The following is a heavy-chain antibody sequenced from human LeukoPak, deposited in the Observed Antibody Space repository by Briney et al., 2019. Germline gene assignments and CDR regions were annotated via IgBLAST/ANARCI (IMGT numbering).Heavy chain of an antibody. CDR1: GGSFSGYY. Sequence: SETLSLTCAVYGGSFSGYYWSWLRQPPGKGLEWIGEINHSGSTNYNPSLKSRVTISVDTSKNQFSLKLSSVTAADTAVYYCARVGTLWFGDPTPYFDYWGQGTLVTVSS. CDR3: ARVGTLWFGDPTPYFDY. CDR2: INHSGST. D-gene: IGHD3-10*01. V-gene: IGHV4-34*01. J-gene: IGHJ4*02.